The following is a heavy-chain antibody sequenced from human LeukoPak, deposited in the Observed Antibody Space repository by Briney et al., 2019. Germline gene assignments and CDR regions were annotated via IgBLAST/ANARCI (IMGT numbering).Heavy chain of an antibody. CDR2: IKQDGSER. Sequence: GGSLRLSCAASGFTFSYYWMTWVRQAPGKGLEWVANIKQDGSERDYVDSVKGRFTISRDDAKNSLYLQMNSLRAEDTAVYYCARGITMANWGQGTLVTVSS. CDR3: ARGITMAN. D-gene: IGHD3-10*01. CDR1: GFTFSYYW. J-gene: IGHJ4*02. V-gene: IGHV3-7*04.